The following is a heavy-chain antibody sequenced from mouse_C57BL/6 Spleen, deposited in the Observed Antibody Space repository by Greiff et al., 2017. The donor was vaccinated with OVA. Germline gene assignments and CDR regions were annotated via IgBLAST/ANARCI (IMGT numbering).Heavy chain of an antibody. J-gene: IGHJ2*01. V-gene: IGHV1-72*01. CDR3: ARSGAIYYGNSGYFDY. D-gene: IGHD2-1*01. CDR1: GYTFTSYW. Sequence: QVHVKQSGAELVKPGASVKLSCKASGYTFTSYWMHWVKQRPGRGLEWIGRIDPNSGGTKYNEKFKSKATLTVDKPSSTAYMQLSSLTSEDSAVYYCARSGAIYYGNSGYFDYWGQGTTLTVSS. CDR2: IDPNSGGT.